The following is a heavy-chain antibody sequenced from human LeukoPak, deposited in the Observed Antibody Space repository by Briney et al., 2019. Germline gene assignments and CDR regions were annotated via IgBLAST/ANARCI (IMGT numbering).Heavy chain of an antibody. CDR1: GSSFSNAW. CDR3: TTELYSSSWYNWFDP. D-gene: IGHD6-13*01. J-gene: IGHJ5*02. CDR2: IKSKTDGATT. Sequence: PGGSLTPSCAVSGSSFSNAWTRCVRQAAGEGREWDGRIKSKTDGATTDYAAPVKGRFTISRADSKNTLYLQMNRLKTEDTAVYYCTTELYSSSWYNWFDPWGQGTLVTVSS. V-gene: IGHV3-15*01.